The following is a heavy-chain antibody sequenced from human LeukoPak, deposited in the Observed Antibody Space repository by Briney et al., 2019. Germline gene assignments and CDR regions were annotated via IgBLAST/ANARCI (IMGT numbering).Heavy chain of an antibody. CDR1: GGSISSSSYY. CDR2: IYYSGST. V-gene: IGHV4-39*01. J-gene: IGHJ3*02. CDR3: ARYPTIAAAGGGAFDI. D-gene: IGHD6-13*01. Sequence: PSETLSLTCTVSGGSISSSSYYWGWIRQPPGKGLEWIGSIYYSGSTYYNPSLKSRVTISVDTSKNQFSLQLSSVTAADTAVYYGARYPTIAAAGGGAFDIWGQGTLVTGSS.